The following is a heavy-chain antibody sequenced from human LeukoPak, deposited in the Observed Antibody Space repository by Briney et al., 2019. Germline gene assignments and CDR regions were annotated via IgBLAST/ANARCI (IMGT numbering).Heavy chain of an antibody. D-gene: IGHD3-10*01. J-gene: IGHJ4*02. CDR3: ARVMVTMVRGGSKYYFDY. CDR1: GGSISSSNW. CDR2: IYHSGST. V-gene: IGHV4-4*02. Sequence: SGTLSLTCAVSGGSISSSNWWSWVRQPPGKGLEWIGEIYHSGSTNYNPSLKSRVTISVDKSKNQFSLKLSSVTAADTAVYYCARVMVTMVRGGSKYYFDYWGQGTLVTVSS.